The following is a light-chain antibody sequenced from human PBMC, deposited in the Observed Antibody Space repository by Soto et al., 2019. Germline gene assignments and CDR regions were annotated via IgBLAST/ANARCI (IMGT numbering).Light chain of an antibody. J-gene: IGLJ1*01. CDR2: TNN. CDR3: QSYDSSIYV. V-gene: IGLV1-40*01. Sequence: QSVLTQPPSVSGAPGQRVTISCSGNSSNIGADYDVHWYQHLPGTAPKLLIFTNNKRPSGVPDRFSGSKSGTSASLTITGLQAEDEADDYSQSYDSSIYVFGTGTKLTVL. CDR1: SSNIGADYD.